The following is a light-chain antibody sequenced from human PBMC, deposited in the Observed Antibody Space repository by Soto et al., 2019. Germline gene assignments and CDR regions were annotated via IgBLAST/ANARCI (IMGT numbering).Light chain of an antibody. Sequence: QSALTQPASVSGSPGQSITISCTGTSSDVGGYNYVSWYQQHPGKAPKLMINDVRNRPSGVSNRFSGSKSVNTASLTISGLQAEDEADYYCSSYTTISTYVFGTGTKLTVL. CDR2: DVR. CDR3: SSYTTISTYV. CDR1: SSDVGGYNY. V-gene: IGLV2-14*01. J-gene: IGLJ1*01.